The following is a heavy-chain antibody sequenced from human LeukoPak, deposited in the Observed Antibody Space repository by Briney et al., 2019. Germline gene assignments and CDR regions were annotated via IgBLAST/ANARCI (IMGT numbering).Heavy chain of an antibody. V-gene: IGHV3-23*01. Sequence: GGSLRLSCAASGFTFSSCAMSWVRQAPGKGLEWVSAISGSGGSTYYADSVKGRFTISRDNSKNTLYLQMNSLRAEDTAVYYCAVNSYGYGYFDYWGQGTLVTVSS. CDR1: GFTFSSCA. J-gene: IGHJ4*02. D-gene: IGHD5-18*01. CDR3: AVNSYGYGYFDY. CDR2: ISGSGGST.